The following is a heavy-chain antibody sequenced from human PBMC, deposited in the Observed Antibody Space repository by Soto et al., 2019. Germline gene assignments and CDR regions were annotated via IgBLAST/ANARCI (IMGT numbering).Heavy chain of an antibody. CDR1: GDSVSSSYYY. V-gene: IGHV4-61*01. D-gene: IGHD1-1*01. Sequence: VQLQESGPGLVKPSETLSLTCTVSGDSVSSSYYYWTWIRQPPGKGLEWIGHIYYSGSTNYNPRLKSRVNITLDTAKNTFSLNLTSVTAADTAIDYGAREYTIWGQGTLVTVSS. J-gene: IGHJ4*02. CDR3: AREYTI. CDR2: IYYSGST.